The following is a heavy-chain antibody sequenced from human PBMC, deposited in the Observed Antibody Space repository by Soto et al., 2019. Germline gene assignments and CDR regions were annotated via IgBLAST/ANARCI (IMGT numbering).Heavy chain of an antibody. J-gene: IGHJ4*02. CDR1: GGSVSSGSYY. CDR3: ARERTGDPSFFDY. V-gene: IGHV4-61*01. D-gene: IGHD7-27*01. CDR2: IFYSGST. Sequence: SETLSLICTVSGGSVSSGSYYWSWIRQPPGKGLEWLGYIFYSGSTNYNPSLKSRVTISVDSSKNQFSLKLSSVTAADTAVYYCARERTGDPSFFDYWGQGTLVTVSS.